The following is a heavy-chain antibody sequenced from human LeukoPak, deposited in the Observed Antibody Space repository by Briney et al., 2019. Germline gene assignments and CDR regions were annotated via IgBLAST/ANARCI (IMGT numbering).Heavy chain of an antibody. D-gene: IGHD6-19*01. J-gene: IGHJ4*02. CDR3: ARGTRGTSGWYWSDY. V-gene: IGHV1-18*01. Sequence: ASVKVSCKASGYTFTSYGTNWVRQAPGQGLEWMGWISAYNGNTNYAQNLQGRVTMTTDTSTSTAYMELRSLRSDDTAVYYCARGTRGTSGWYWSDYWGQGTLVTVSS. CDR2: ISAYNGNT. CDR1: GYTFTSYG.